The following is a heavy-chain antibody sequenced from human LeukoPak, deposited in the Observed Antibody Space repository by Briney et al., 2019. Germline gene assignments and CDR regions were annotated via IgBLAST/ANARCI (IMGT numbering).Heavy chain of an antibody. V-gene: IGHV3-23*01. J-gene: IGHJ5*02. CDR2: ISGSGGST. CDR1: GFTFSSYE. Sequence: GGSLRLSCAASGFTFSSYEMNWVRQAPGKGLEWVSAISGSGGSTYYADSVKGRFTISRDNSKNTLYLQMNSLRAEDTAVYYCAKDRYYYKRGGPSPPETWGQGTLVTVSS. CDR3: AKDRYYYKRGGPSPPET. D-gene: IGHD3-10*01.